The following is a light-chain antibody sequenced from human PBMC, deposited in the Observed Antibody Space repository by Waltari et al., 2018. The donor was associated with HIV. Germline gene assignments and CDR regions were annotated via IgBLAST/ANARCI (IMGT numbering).Light chain of an antibody. CDR3: CSYAGSSTWV. CDR2: DVS. Sequence: PGQSITISCTGTSSDVGGYNYVSWYQQHPGKAPKLMIYDVSKRPSGVSNRFSGSKSGNTASLTISGLQAEDEADYYCCSYAGSSTWVFGGGTKLTVL. J-gene: IGLJ3*02. CDR1: SSDVGGYNY. V-gene: IGLV2-23*02.